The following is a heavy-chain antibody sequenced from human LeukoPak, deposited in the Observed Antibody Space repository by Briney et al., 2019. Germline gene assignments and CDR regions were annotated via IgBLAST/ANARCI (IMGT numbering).Heavy chain of an antibody. CDR2: IIPIFGTA. Sequence: GASVKVSCKASGGTFSSYAISWVRQAPGQGLEWMGGIIPIFGTANYAQEFQGRVTITADESTSTAYMELSSLRSEDTAVYYCAREGYCSSTSCWFDPWGQGTLVTDSS. CDR1: GGTFSSYA. CDR3: AREGYCSSTSCWFDP. V-gene: IGHV1-69*01. J-gene: IGHJ5*02. D-gene: IGHD2-2*01.